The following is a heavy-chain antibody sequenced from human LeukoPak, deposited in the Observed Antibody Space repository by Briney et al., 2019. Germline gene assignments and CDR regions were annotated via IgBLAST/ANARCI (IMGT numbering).Heavy chain of an antibody. CDR3: AGHAEILGYSGYYFGSDY. J-gene: IGHJ4*02. Sequence: PSETLSLTCTVSGGSISSSSYYWGWIRQPPGKGLEWIGEINHSGSTNYNPSLKSRVTISVDTSKNQFSLKLSSVTAADTAVYYCAGHAEILGYSGYYFGSDYWGQGTLVTVSS. CDR2: INHSGST. CDR1: GGSISSSSYY. D-gene: IGHD5-12*01. V-gene: IGHV4-39*07.